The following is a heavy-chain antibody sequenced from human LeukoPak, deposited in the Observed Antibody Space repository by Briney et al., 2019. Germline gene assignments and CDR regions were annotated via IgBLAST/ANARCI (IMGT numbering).Heavy chain of an antibody. CDR3: AKDREYSYVYDAFDI. CDR2: ISRSGDTI. CDR1: GFTFSRYE. J-gene: IGHJ3*02. Sequence: GGSLRLSCAASGFTFSRYEMNWVRQAPGKGLEWVSYISRSGDTIYFADSVKGRFTISRDNAKNSLYLQMNSLRDEDTAVYYCAKDREYSYVYDAFDIWGQGTLVTVSS. D-gene: IGHD3-16*01. V-gene: IGHV3-48*03.